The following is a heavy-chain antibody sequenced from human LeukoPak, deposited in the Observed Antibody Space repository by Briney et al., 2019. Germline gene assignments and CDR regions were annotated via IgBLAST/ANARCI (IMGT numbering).Heavy chain of an antibody. Sequence: QPGGSLRLSCAASGFTFSNYWMHWVRQAPGKGLVWVSRINSDGSSTSYADSVKGRFTISRDNAKNTLDLQMNSLRAEDTAVYYCARDGYNVDAFDIWGQGTMVTVS. CDR3: ARDGYNVDAFDI. J-gene: IGHJ3*02. D-gene: IGHD5-24*01. CDR2: INSDGSST. CDR1: GFTFSNYW. V-gene: IGHV3-74*01.